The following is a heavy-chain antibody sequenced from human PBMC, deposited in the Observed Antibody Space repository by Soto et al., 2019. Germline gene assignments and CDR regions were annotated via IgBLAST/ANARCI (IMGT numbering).Heavy chain of an antibody. D-gene: IGHD2-21*01. V-gene: IGHV3-30*04. Sequence: PGGSLRLSCAASGFTFSSYTMHWVRQAPGKGLEWVAVISYDEKNEHYADSVKGRFTISRDSSKNTLSLQMNNLATEDTAVYYCVQYCDESTCNAAFWGQGTLVTVSS. CDR3: VQYCDESTCNAAF. CDR2: ISYDEKNE. J-gene: IGHJ4*02. CDR1: GFTFSSYT.